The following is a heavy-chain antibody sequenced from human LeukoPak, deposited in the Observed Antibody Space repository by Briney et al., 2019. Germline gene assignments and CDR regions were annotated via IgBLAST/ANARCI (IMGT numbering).Heavy chain of an antibody. CDR3: ARASGSYYTNYGMDV. D-gene: IGHD1-26*01. Sequence: SETLSLTCTVSGGSISSYYWTWLRQPPGKGLEWIGDIYYSGSTNYNPSLKSRLTISVDTSKNQFSLKLSSVTAADTAVYFCARASGSYYTNYGMDVWGKGTTATVSS. V-gene: IGHV4-59*08. CDR1: GGSISSYY. J-gene: IGHJ6*04. CDR2: IYYSGST.